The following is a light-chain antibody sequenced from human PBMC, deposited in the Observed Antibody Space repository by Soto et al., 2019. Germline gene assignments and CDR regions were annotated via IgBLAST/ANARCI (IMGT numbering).Light chain of an antibody. CDR2: EVT. CDR1: SSDIGAYNH. CDR3: SSYTTSDTWV. J-gene: IGLJ3*02. V-gene: IGLV2-14*01. Sequence: QSALTQPASVSGSPGQSITISCTGTSSDIGAYNHVSWCQQYPGKAPTLMIYEVTNRPSGVSSRFSGSKSGNTASLTISGLQAEDEGDYYCSSYTTSDTWVFGGGTKLSVL.